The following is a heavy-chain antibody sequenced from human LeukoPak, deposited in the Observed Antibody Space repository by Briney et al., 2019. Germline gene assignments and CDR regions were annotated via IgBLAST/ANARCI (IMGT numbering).Heavy chain of an antibody. D-gene: IGHD3-16*01. CDR2: IIPIFGTA. J-gene: IGHJ4*02. CDR3: ARGLGILDYAGPIDY. CDR1: GGTFSSYA. Sequence: ASVKVSCKASGGTFSSYAISWVRQAPGQGLEWMGGIIPIFGTANYAQKFQGRVTITADKSTSTAYMELSSLRSEDTAMYYCARGLGILDYAGPIDYWGQGTLVTVSS. V-gene: IGHV1-69*06.